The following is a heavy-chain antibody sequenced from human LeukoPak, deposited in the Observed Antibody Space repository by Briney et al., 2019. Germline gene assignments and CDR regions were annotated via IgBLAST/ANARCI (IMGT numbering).Heavy chain of an antibody. CDR2: FYYTEST. J-gene: IGHJ4*02. D-gene: IGHD1-14*01. Sequence: PSETLSLTCTVSGGSISSYYWSWIRQPPGKGLEWIGYFYYTESTNYNPSLKSRATISVDTSKNQFSLKLSSVTAADTAVYYCARHSNLYFFDYWGRGTLVTVSS. V-gene: IGHV4-59*08. CDR1: GGSISSYY. CDR3: ARHSNLYFFDY.